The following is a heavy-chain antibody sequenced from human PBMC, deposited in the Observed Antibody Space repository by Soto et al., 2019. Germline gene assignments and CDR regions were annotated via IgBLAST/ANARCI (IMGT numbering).Heavy chain of an antibody. V-gene: IGHV3-21*01. Sequence: VGSLRLSCAASGFTFSSYATSWVRQAPGKGLEWVSSISSSSSYIYYADSVKGRFTISRDNAKNSLYLQMNSLRAEDTAVYYCARDPGYSYGYWFDPWGQGTLVTVSS. J-gene: IGHJ5*02. D-gene: IGHD5-18*01. CDR1: GFTFSSYA. CDR3: ARDPGYSYGYWFDP. CDR2: ISSSSSYI.